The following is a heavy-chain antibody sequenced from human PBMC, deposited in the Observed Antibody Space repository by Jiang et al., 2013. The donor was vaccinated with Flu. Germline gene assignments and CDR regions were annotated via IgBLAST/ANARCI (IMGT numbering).Heavy chain of an antibody. CDR1: GYTFTDYY. D-gene: IGHD6-19*01. Sequence: VESGAEVKKPGASVKVSCKASGYTFTDYYIQWVRQAPGQGLEWMGWINPNSGGTKYAQKFQGWVTMTRDTSISTAYMELNRLTSDDTAVYYCARAPLHSSGWHFDYWGQGTLVTVSS. J-gene: IGHJ4*02. V-gene: IGHV1-2*04. CDR2: INPNSGGT. CDR3: ARAPLHSSGWHFDY.